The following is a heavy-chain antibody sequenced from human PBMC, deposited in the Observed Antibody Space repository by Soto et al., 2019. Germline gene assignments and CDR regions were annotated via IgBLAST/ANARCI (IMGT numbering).Heavy chain of an antibody. V-gene: IGHV4-34*01. Sequence: QVQLQQWGAGLLKPSETLSLTCAVYGGSFSGYYWSWIRQPPGKGLEWIGEINHSGSTNYNPSLKSRVTISVDTSKNQFSLKLSSVTAADTAVYYCVMHQKPTTVTTPVDYWGQGTLVTVSS. J-gene: IGHJ4*02. D-gene: IGHD4-17*01. CDR2: INHSGST. CDR3: VMHQKPTTVTTPVDY. CDR1: GGSFSGYY.